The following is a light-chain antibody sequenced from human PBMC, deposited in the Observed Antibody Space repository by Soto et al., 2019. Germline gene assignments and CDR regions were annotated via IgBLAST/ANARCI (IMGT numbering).Light chain of an antibody. V-gene: IGLV2-23*02. CDR1: SSDVGNYNL. J-gene: IGLJ1*01. Sequence: QSVLTQPASVSGSPGQSITISCTGTSSDVGNYNLVSWYQHHPGKAPRLMIYEVSKRPSGVSNRFSASKSGNTASLTISGLQAEDEADYYCCSCAGSTTLYFFGTGTKVTVL. CDR3: CSCAGSTTLYF. CDR2: EVS.